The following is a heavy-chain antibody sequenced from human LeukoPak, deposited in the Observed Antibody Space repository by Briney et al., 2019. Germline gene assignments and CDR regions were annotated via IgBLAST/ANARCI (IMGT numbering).Heavy chain of an antibody. CDR3: AKERLVGVKGIDY. D-gene: IGHD1-26*01. CDR2: ITGSGTNT. CDR1: GFIFTNYG. J-gene: IGHJ4*02. V-gene: IGHV3-23*01. Sequence: QPGGSLRLSCAASGFIFTNYGFSWVRQAPGKGLGWVSGITGSGTNTYYADSVRGRFTISRDNSKNTLDLQMNSLRVEDTAVYYCAKERLVGVKGIDYWGQGTLVTVSS.